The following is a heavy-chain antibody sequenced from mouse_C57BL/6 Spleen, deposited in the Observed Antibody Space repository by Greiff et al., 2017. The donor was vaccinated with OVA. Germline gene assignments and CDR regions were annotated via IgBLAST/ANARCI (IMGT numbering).Heavy chain of an antibody. CDR3: ARTPLVYGSSYGDY. J-gene: IGHJ2*01. Sequence: VQLQQSGPELVKPGASVKISCKASGYTFTDYYMNWVKQSHGKSLEWIGDINPNNGGTSYNQKFKGKATLTVDKSSSTAYMELRSLTSEDSAVYYCARTPLVYGSSYGDYWGQGTTLTVSS. V-gene: IGHV1-26*01. CDR2: INPNNGGT. CDR1: GYTFTDYY. D-gene: IGHD1-1*01.